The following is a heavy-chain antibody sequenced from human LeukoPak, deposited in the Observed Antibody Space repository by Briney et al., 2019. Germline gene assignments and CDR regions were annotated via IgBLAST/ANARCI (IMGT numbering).Heavy chain of an antibody. Sequence: ASVKVSCKACGGTFSSYAISWVRQAPGQGLEWMGGIIHIFGTANYAQKFQGRVTITADESTSTAYMELSSLRSEDTAVYYCVKSEGPLRGYSYGYVLDWGQGTLVTVSS. J-gene: IGHJ4*02. CDR2: IIHIFGTA. D-gene: IGHD5-18*01. CDR3: VKSEGPLRGYSYGYVLD. CDR1: GGTFSSYA. V-gene: IGHV1-69*13.